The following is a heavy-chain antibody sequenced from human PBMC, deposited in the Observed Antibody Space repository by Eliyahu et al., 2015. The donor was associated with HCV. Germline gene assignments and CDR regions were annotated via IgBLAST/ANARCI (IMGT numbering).Heavy chain of an antibody. CDR3: ARTVGSRQFDY. J-gene: IGHJ4*02. CDR2: ISYDGSNK. Sequence: QVQLVESGGSVVQPGXSLXLSCAAXGFSFSTYPMHWVRQAPGKGLEWVAFISYDGSNKYYADSVKGRFTTSRDNSNNTLSLQMDSLRPEDTAVYYCARTVGSRQFDYWGQGALVTVSP. D-gene: IGHD3-10*01. V-gene: IGHV3-30*04. CDR1: GFSFSTYP.